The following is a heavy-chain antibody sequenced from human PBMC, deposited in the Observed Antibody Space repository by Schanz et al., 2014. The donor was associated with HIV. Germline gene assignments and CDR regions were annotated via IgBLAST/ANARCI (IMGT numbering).Heavy chain of an antibody. D-gene: IGHD6-19*01. CDR3: AKRGVAAEFDY. V-gene: IGHV3-30*18. Sequence: QVQLVESGGGVVQPGRSLRLSCAGSGLTFSSYGMHWVRQAPGKGLEWVALISFDGATTSYVDSVKGRFTISRDNVKNTLSLQMSSLRIEDTAVYFCAKRGVAAEFDYWGQGTLVTVSS. CDR1: GLTFSSYG. J-gene: IGHJ4*02. CDR2: ISFDGATT.